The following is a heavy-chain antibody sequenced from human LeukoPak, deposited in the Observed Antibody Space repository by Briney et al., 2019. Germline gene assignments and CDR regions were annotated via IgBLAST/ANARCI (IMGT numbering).Heavy chain of an antibody. V-gene: IGHV4-4*07. Sequence: SETLSLTCTVSGDSISSYYWSWIRQPAGKGLEWIGRIYTSVNTNYNPSLKSRVTMSVDTSKNHFSLKLSSVTAADTAVYYCARDTGLPRGKAYYYYYMDVWGKGTTVTVSS. D-gene: IGHD3-16*01. CDR1: GDSISSYY. CDR2: IYTSVNT. J-gene: IGHJ6*03. CDR3: ARDTGLPRGKAYYYYYMDV.